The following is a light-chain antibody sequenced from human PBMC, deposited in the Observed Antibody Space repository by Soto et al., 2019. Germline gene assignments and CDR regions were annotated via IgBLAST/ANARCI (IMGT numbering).Light chain of an antibody. CDR1: QSVSSY. CDR3: QQRSNWLRT. Sequence: EILLTQSPATLSLSPGERATLSCRASQSVSSYLAWYQQKTGQAPRLLIYDASNRATGIPARLSGSGYGTDLTITISSIQHEDFEVYYCQQRSNWLRTFGPGTKVDIK. J-gene: IGKJ3*01. CDR2: DAS. V-gene: IGKV3-11*01.